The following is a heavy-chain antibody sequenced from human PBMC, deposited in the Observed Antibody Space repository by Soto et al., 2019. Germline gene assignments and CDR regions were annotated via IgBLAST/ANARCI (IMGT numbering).Heavy chain of an antibody. V-gene: IGHV4-39*01. D-gene: IGHD6-19*01. CDR2: IYYSGST. Sequence: QLQLQESGPGLVKPSETLSLTCTVSGGSIGSSSYYWGWIRQPPGKGLEWIGSIYYSGSTYYNPSLLSRVTISVDTSKNQFTLKLSSVTAADTAVYYCARNRRGSGFPGTNSFDYWGQETLVTVSS. CDR3: ARNRRGSGFPGTNSFDY. CDR1: GGSIGSSSYY. J-gene: IGHJ4*02.